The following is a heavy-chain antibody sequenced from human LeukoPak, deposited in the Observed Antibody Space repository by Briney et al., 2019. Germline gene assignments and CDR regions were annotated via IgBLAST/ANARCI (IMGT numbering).Heavy chain of an antibody. Sequence: ASVKVSCKASGYTFTGYYMHWVRQAPGQGLEWMGWINPNSGGTNYAQKFQGRVTMTRDTSITTAYMDLSRLRSDDTAVYYCARGVGGNARWRNFDWSKKIPMRDYFDYWGQGTLATISS. CDR2: INPNSGGT. D-gene: IGHD3-9*01. V-gene: IGHV1-2*02. CDR3: ARGVGGNARWRNFDWSKKIPMRDYFDY. CDR1: GYTFTGYY. J-gene: IGHJ4*02.